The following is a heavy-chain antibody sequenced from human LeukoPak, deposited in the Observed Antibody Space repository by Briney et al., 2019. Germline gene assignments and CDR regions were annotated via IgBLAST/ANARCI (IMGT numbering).Heavy chain of an antibody. J-gene: IGHJ4*02. CDR3: ARVSGYWGSGNYYFDY. D-gene: IGHD3-10*01. V-gene: IGHV3-48*03. Sequence: PGGSLRLSCAASGFTFSNYEMNWVRLAPGKGLEWVAFISASGSTRYYADSVEGRFTISRDNAKNSLYLQMNSLRAKDTAVYYCARVSGYWGSGNYYFDYWGQGTLVTVSS. CDR1: GFTFSNYE. CDR2: ISASGSTR.